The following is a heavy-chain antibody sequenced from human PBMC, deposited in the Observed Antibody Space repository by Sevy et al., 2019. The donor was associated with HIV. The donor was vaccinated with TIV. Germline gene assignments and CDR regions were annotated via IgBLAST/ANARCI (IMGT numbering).Heavy chain of an antibody. CDR1: GYTFSNYW. V-gene: IGHV5-51*01. Sequence: GESLKISCKGSGYTFSNYWIGWVRQMPGKGLEWMGVIYPGDSVTRCRPSFQGQVTMSADKSTSTAYRQWSSLKTSDTAIYYCARYPIVVVPAAEYYFDYWGQGTLVTVSS. CDR3: ARYPIVVVPAAEYYFDY. CDR2: IYPGDSVT. D-gene: IGHD2-2*01. J-gene: IGHJ4*02.